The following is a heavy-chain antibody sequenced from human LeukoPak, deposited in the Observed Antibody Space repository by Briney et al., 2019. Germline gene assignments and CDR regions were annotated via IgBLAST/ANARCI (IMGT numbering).Heavy chain of an antibody. V-gene: IGHV3-23*01. CDR1: GFTFSSYA. Sequence: PGGSLRLSCAASGFTFSSYAMTWVRQAPGKGLEWVSVISASGGGTSYADSVKGRNTISRGNSKNMLYLQMNSLSVEDTAVYYCAKGRSTSWKAPYYFDYWGQGTQLTVSS. J-gene: IGHJ4*02. CDR3: AKGRSTSWKAPYYFDY. D-gene: IGHD2-2*01. CDR2: ISASGGGT.